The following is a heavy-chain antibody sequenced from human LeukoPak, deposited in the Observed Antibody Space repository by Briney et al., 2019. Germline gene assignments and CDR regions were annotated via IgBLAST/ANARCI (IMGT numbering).Heavy chain of an antibody. CDR3: AAEGDILTGNEATPAAFDI. CDR2: IIPILGIA. D-gene: IGHD3-9*01. J-gene: IGHJ3*02. Sequence: SVKVSCKASGGTFSSYAISWVRQAPGQGLERMGRIIPILGIANYAQKFQGRVTITADKSTSTAYMELSSLRSEDTAVYYCAAEGDILTGNEATPAAFDIWGQGTMVTVSS. CDR1: GGTFSSYA. V-gene: IGHV1-69*04.